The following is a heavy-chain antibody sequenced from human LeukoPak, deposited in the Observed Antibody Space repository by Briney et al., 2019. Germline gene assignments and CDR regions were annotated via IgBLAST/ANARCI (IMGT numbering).Heavy chain of an antibody. J-gene: IGHJ4*02. Sequence: SETLSLTCAVYGGSFSGYYWSWIRQPPGKGLEWIGEINHSGSTNYNPSLKSRVTISVDTSKNQFSLELSSVTAADTAVYYCARDYYYDSSGYYWRYFDYWGQGTLVTVSS. CDR3: ARDYYYDSSGYYWRYFDY. CDR1: GGSFSGYY. CDR2: INHSGST. V-gene: IGHV4-34*01. D-gene: IGHD3-22*01.